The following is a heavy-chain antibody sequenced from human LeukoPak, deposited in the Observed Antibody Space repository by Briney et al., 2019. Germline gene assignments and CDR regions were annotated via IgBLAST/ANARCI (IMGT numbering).Heavy chain of an antibody. D-gene: IGHD5-24*01. CDR3: ARMLADGSFDP. CDR1: GFTFSDYY. J-gene: IGHJ5*02. Sequence: GGSLRLSCAASGFTFSDYYMSWIRQAPGKGLEWVSKISNSGTSTYYADSVKGRFTISRDNAKNSLYLEINSLRAEDTAVYYCARMLADGSFDPWGQGTPVTVSS. V-gene: IGHV3-11*01. CDR2: ISNSGTST.